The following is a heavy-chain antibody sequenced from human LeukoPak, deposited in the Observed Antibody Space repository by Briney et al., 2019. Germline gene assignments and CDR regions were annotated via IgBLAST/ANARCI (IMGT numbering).Heavy chain of an antibody. CDR3: AGFPTVTTTMQIYYYYGMDV. V-gene: IGHV3-7*01. J-gene: IGHJ6*02. CDR1: GFTFSSYW. Sequence: PGGSLRLSCAASGFTFSSYWMSWVRQAPGKGLEWVANIKQDGSEKYYVDSVKGRFTISRDNAKNSLYLQMNSLRAEDTAVYYCAGFPTVTTTMQIYYYYGMDVWGQGTTVTVSS. D-gene: IGHD4-17*01. CDR2: IKQDGSEK.